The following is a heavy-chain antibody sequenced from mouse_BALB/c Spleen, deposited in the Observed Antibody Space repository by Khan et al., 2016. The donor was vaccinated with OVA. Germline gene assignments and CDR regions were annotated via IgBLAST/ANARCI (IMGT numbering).Heavy chain of an antibody. CDR1: GYSITSDYA. Sequence: EVELVESGPGLVKPSQSLSLTCTVTGYSITSDYAWDWIRQFPGNKLEWMGYISYSGSPSYNPSLKSRISITRDTSKNQFFLQLNSVNTEDTATYYCARKNDYGYALDYWGQGTSVTGSS. D-gene: IGHD1-1*01. CDR3: ARKNDYGYALDY. V-gene: IGHV3-2*02. J-gene: IGHJ4*01. CDR2: ISYSGSP.